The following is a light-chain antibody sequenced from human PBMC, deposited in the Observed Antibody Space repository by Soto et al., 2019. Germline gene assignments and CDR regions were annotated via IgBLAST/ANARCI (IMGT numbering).Light chain of an antibody. CDR2: AAS. CDR1: QGISNY. Sequence: DIQMTQSPSSLSASVGDRVTITCRASQGISNYLAWYQQKPRKVPKLLIYAASTLQSGVPSRFSGSGSGTDFTLTISSLQPEDVATYYCQKYNSARALTFGGGTKVEIK. CDR3: QKYNSARALT. V-gene: IGKV1-27*01. J-gene: IGKJ4*01.